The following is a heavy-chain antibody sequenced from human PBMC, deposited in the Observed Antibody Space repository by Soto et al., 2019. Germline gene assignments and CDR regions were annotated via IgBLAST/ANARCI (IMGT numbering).Heavy chain of an antibody. Sequence: PSETLSLTCTVSGGSILDSTYYWAWIRQSPGKGLEWIGTIFYSGTSSYNPSLKSRVTMSVDTSKKQLSLRLRSVTAADTAVYYCARLHCDSPNCVPLDPWGQGTLVTVSS. CDR3: ARLHCDSPNCVPLDP. V-gene: IGHV4-39*01. J-gene: IGHJ5*02. CDR2: IFYSGTS. CDR1: GGSILDSTYY. D-gene: IGHD2-2*01.